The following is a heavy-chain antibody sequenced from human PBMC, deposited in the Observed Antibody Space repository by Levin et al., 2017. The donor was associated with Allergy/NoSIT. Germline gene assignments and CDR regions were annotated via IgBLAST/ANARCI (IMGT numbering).Heavy chain of an antibody. J-gene: IGHJ4*02. CDR1: VFTFSSYA. CDR2: ISGSGGST. Sequence: LSLTCAASVFTFSSYAMSWVRQAPGKGLEWVSAISGSGGSTYYADSVKGRFTISRDNSKNTLYLQMNSLRAEDTAVYYCAKSGPSYCGGDCCSDYWGQGTLVTVSS. CDR3: AKSGPSYCGGDCCSDY. V-gene: IGHV3-23*01. D-gene: IGHD2-21*02.